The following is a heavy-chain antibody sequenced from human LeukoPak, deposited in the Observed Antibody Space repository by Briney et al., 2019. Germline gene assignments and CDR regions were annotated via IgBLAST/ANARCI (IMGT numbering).Heavy chain of an antibody. Sequence: GGSLRLSCAASGFTFSSYWMSWVRQAPGKGLEWVANIKQDGSEKYYVDSVKGRFTISRDNAKNSLYLQMNSLRAEDTAVYYCASLWSYYYDSSGYYYEDDAFDIWGQGTMVTVSS. V-gene: IGHV3-7*03. D-gene: IGHD3-22*01. CDR2: IKQDGSEK. CDR3: ASLWSYYYDSSGYYYEDDAFDI. J-gene: IGHJ3*02. CDR1: GFTFSSYW.